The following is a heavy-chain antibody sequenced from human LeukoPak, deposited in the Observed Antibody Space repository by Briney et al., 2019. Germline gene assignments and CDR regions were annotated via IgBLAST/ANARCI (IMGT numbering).Heavy chain of an antibody. D-gene: IGHD3-10*01. V-gene: IGHV3-11*04. Sequence: KPGGSLRLSCAASGFIFSDYYMNWIRQAPGKGLEWVSYISSDASTTFYADSMKGRFTISGDNAKNSLFLQMHSLRAEDTAVYYCARDHYGSGSWFDPWGQGTLVTVSS. CDR2: ISSDASTT. CDR3: ARDHYGSGSWFDP. CDR1: GFIFSDYY. J-gene: IGHJ5*02.